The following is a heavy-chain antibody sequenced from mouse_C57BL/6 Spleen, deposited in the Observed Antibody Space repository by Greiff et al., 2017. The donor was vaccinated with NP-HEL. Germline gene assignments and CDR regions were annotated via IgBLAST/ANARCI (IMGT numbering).Heavy chain of an antibody. V-gene: IGHV1-59*01. Sequence: VQLQQPGAELVRPGTSVKLSCKASGYTFTSYWMHWVKQRPGQGLEWIGGIDPSDSYHNYNPKFKGQATLTVDTSSSTAYMQLSSLTSDDSAVYYCARGNGAMGLRPSADWGQGTLVTVAA. CDR2: IDPSDSYH. J-gene: IGHJ3*01. CDR1: GYTFTSYW. D-gene: IGHD2-4*01. CDR3: ARGNGAMGLRPSAD.